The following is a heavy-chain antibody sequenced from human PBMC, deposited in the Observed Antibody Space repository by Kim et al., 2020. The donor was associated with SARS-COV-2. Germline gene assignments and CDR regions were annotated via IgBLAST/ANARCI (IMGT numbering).Heavy chain of an antibody. CDR2: IYCGGST. J-gene: IGHJ4*02. Sequence: GGSLRLSCAASGFTVSSNYMSWVRQAPGKGLEWVSVIYCGGSTYYADSVKGRFTISRDNSTNTLYRQMNSLGAEDTAVYYCARGGIVGATIPRYWGQGTLVTVSS. V-gene: IGHV3-53*01. D-gene: IGHD1-26*01. CDR1: GFTVSSNY. CDR3: ARGGIVGATIPRY.